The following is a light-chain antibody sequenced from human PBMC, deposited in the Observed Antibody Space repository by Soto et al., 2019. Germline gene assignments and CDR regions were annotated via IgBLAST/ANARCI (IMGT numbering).Light chain of an antibody. CDR2: GAS. V-gene: IGKV3-20*01. J-gene: IGKJ1*01. CDR3: QQYAYPPWT. CDR1: QSVTSTF. Sequence: DTVLTQSPGTLFLSPGERATLSCRASQSVTSTFLAWYQHRPGQAPRLLIYGASTRATGIPDRFSGSGSGTDFTLTISRLEPEDFAVYYCQQYAYPPWTFGHGTKVDIK.